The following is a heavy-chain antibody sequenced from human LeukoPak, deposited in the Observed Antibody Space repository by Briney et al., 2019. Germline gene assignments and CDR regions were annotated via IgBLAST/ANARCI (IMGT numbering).Heavy chain of an antibody. Sequence: GGSLRLSCAGSGFTFSTYSVKWVRQAPGKGLEWVSHIGGSGSFIYYADSVRGRFTISRDNAKNSVYLQMNSLRDEDTAVYFCARLLATWDYYYMDVWGKGTTVTVSS. V-gene: IGHV3-48*02. D-gene: IGHD3-3*02. CDR3: ARLLATWDYYYMDV. CDR1: GFTFSTYS. J-gene: IGHJ6*03. CDR2: IGGSGSFI.